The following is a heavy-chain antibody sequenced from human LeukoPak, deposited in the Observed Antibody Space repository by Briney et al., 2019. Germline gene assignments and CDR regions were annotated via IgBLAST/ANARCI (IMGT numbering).Heavy chain of an antibody. CDR3: AKDMIGGYCSGGTCYRPPSL. J-gene: IGHJ4*02. Sequence: GRSLRLSCAASGFTFSSYGMHWVRQAPGKGLEWVAVIWYDGSNKYYADSVKGRFIISRENSKNTLYLQMNSMSAEDTAVYSCAKDMIGGYCSGGTCYRPPSLWGQGTLVSVSS. V-gene: IGHV3-33*06. CDR2: IWYDGSNK. CDR1: GFTFSSYG. D-gene: IGHD2-15*01.